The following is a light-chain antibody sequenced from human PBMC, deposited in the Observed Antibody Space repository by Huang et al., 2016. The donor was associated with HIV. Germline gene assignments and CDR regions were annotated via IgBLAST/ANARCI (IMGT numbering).Light chain of an antibody. CDR2: DAS. Sequence: EIVLTQSPATLSLSPGERATLSCRPSPGFSSHLSWYQQKPGQAPRLLIYDASTRASGVPGRFSGSGSGTDFTLTISSLEPEDFAVYYCQQRNTWPFTFGPGTKVDIK. J-gene: IGKJ3*01. V-gene: IGKV3-11*01. CDR1: PGFSSH. CDR3: QQRNTWPFT.